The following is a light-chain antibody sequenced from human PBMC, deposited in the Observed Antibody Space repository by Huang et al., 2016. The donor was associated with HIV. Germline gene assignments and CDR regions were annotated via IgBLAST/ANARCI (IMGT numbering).Light chain of an antibody. Sequence: EIVLTQSPATLSLSPGESATLSSKASQSVSSSLAWYQQKPGQAPRLLIYDTSNRATGIPARFSGSESGTDFTLTICSLEPEDFAVYYCQQRSNWPLFTFGPGTKVDIK. V-gene: IGKV3-11*01. CDR1: QSVSSS. CDR3: QQRSNWPLFT. CDR2: DTS. J-gene: IGKJ3*01.